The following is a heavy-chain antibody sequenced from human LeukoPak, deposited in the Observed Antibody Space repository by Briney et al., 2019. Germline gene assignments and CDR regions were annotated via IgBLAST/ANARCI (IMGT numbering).Heavy chain of an antibody. CDR1: GFTFSRFW. J-gene: IGHJ3*02. CDR2: IDQSGGRN. CDR3: AGDVEGGTFDI. D-gene: IGHD3-16*01. V-gene: IGHV3-7*05. Sequence: GGSLRLSCAASGFTFSRFWMNWVRQAPGRGLEWVANIDQSGGRNNYVDSVKGRFTISRDNAKNSLFLEMSSLRADDTAVYLCAGDVEGGTFDIWGQGTTVTVSS.